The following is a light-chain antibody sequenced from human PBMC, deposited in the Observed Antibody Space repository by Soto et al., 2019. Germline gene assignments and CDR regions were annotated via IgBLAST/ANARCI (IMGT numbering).Light chain of an antibody. J-gene: IGKJ1*01. CDR1: QSVSTY. V-gene: IGKV1-39*01. CDR3: QQSYNTPWT. CDR2: AAS. Sequence: DIQMTQSPPSPSASVGDRVTITCRASQSVSTYLNWYQQKAGLAPKLLIYAASSLHSGAPSRFSGSGSGTHFTLTINSLQPEDFATYYCQQSYNTPWTFGQGTKVDIK.